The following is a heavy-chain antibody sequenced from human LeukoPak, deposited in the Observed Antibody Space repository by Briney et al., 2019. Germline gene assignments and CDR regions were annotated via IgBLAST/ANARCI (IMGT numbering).Heavy chain of an antibody. CDR3: ARDRRGSYFRVYDAFDI. CDR2: IIPIFGTA. Sequence: ASVKVSCKASGGTFSSYAISWVRQAPGQGLEWMGGIIPIFGTANYAQKFQGRVTITTDESTSTAYMELSSLRSEDTAVYYCARDRRGSYFRVYDAFDIWGQGTMVTVSS. J-gene: IGHJ3*02. CDR1: GGTFSSYA. V-gene: IGHV1-69*05. D-gene: IGHD1-26*01.